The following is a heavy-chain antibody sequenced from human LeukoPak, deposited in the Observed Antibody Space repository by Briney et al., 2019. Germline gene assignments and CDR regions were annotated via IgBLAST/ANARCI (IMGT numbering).Heavy chain of an antibody. CDR1: GGSFSDYS. Sequence: SETLSLTCAVYGGSFSDYSWTWIRQPPGKGLEWIGEINQSGGTNHNPSLKSRVTISVDTSKNQFSLKLSSVTAADTAVYYCATSDSSGYNGHFDYWAREPWSPSPQ. D-gene: IGHD3-22*01. CDR3: ATSDSSGYNGHFDY. J-gene: IGHJ4*02. CDR2: INQSGGT. V-gene: IGHV4-34*01.